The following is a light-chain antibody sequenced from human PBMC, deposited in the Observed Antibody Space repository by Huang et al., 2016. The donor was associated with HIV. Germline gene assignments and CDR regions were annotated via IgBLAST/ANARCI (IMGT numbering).Light chain of an antibody. J-gene: IGKJ2*01. Sequence: DIVLTQSPNSLPVTPGEPASISCRSNQSLLHRNGHNYLDWYLQKPGQSPQVLIYLGSNRASGVPDRFSGSESGTDFTLKISRVEADDVGVYYCMQALQTPYTFGQGTRLEIK. CDR2: LGS. V-gene: IGKV2-28*01. CDR1: QSLLHRNGHNY. CDR3: MQALQTPYT.